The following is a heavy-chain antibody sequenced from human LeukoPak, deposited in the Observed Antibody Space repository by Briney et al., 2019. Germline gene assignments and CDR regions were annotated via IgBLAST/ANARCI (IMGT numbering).Heavy chain of an antibody. D-gene: IGHD3-22*01. CDR1: GDSISSGDYS. V-gene: IGHV4-30-2*01. Sequence: SETLSLACAVSGDSISSGDYSWSWIRQPSGKGLEWIGEINHSGSTNYNPSLKSRVTISVDTSKNQFSLKLSSVTAADTAVYYCARGTQGGANTYYYDSSQYYFDYWGQGTLVTVSS. J-gene: IGHJ4*02. CDR3: ARGTQGGANTYYYDSSQYYFDY. CDR2: INHSGST.